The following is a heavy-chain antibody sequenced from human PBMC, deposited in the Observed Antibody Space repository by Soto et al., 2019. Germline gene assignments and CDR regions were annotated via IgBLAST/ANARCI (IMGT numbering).Heavy chain of an antibody. Sequence: SETLSLTCTVSGGSISSYYWSWIRQPPGKGLEWIGYIYYSGSTNYNPSLKSRVTISVDTSKNQFSLKLSSVTAADTAVYYCARNNIAAAGTEDYYYYYMDVWGKGTTVTVSS. CDR1: GGSISSYY. D-gene: IGHD6-13*01. J-gene: IGHJ6*03. CDR3: ARNNIAAAGTEDYYYYYMDV. V-gene: IGHV4-59*01. CDR2: IYYSGST.